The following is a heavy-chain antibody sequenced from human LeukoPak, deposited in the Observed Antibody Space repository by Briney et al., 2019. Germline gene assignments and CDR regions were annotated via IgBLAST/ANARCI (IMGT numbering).Heavy chain of an antibody. V-gene: IGHV4-39*07. CDR1: GGSISSSGYF. CDR2: IYYSGST. Sequence: PSETLSLTCTVSGGSISSSGYFWVWIRQPPGKGLEWIATIYYSGSTYYNPSLESRVSIPVDTSNNQFSLKLNSVTAADTAVYYCARLGYGSGNYYDQMDYWGQGILVTVSS. CDR3: ARLGYGSGNYYDQMDY. D-gene: IGHD3-10*01. J-gene: IGHJ4*02.